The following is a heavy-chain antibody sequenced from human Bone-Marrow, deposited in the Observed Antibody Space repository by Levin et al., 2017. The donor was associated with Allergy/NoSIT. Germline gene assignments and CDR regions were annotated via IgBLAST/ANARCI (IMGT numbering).Heavy chain of an antibody. V-gene: IGHV3-9*01. Sequence: SLKISCAASGFTFDDYAMHWVRQAPGKGLEWVSGISWNSGSIGYADSVKGRFTISRDNAKNSLYLQMNSLRAEDTALYYCAKDRGYSGYEFEHYFDYWGQGTLVTVSS. CDR1: GFTFDDYA. CDR2: ISWNSGSI. J-gene: IGHJ4*02. CDR3: AKDRGYSGYEFEHYFDY. D-gene: IGHD5-12*01.